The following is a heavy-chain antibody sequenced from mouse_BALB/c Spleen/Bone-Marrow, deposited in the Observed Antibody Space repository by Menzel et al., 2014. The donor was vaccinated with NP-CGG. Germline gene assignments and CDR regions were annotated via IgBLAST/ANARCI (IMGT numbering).Heavy chain of an antibody. V-gene: IGHV6-6*02. CDR2: IRLKSNNYAT. CDR1: GFTFSNYW. Sequence: EVKVEESGGGLVQPGGSMKLSCVASGFTFSNYWMNWVRQSPEKGLEWVAEIRLKSNNYATHYAASVKGRFTISRDDSKSSVYLQMNNLRAEDTGIYYCAREIYDGYWYLDVRGPGTPVTGSS. D-gene: IGHD2-3*01. J-gene: IGHJ1*01. CDR3: AREIYDGYWYLDV.